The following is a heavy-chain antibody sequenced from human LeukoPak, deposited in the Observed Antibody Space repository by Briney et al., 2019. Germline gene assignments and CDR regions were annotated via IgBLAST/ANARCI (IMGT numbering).Heavy chain of an antibody. Sequence: GSLKISCKGSGYSFTSYWIGWVRQMPGKGLEWIGFIYPGDSDTRYSPSFQGQVTISADKSISTAYLQWSSLKASDTAMYYCARRGYNWNENDYWGQGTLVTVSS. CDR3: ARRGYNWNENDY. CDR1: GYSFTSYW. CDR2: IYPGDSDT. J-gene: IGHJ4*02. D-gene: IGHD1-1*01. V-gene: IGHV5-51*01.